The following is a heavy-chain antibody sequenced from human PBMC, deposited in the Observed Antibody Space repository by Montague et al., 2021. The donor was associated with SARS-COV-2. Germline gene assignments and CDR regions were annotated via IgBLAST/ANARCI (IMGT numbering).Heavy chain of an antibody. J-gene: IGHJ6*04. D-gene: IGHD3-10*01. CDR1: GCSISSYY. Sequence: SETLSLTCTVSGCSISSYYWSWIRQPPGKGLEWIGYIYYSGSTNYNPSLKSRVTISVDTSKNQFSLKLSSVTAADTAVYYCARAGSGSYSFYYYYGMDVWGNGTPVTVAS. CDR2: IYYSGST. V-gene: IGHV4-59*08. CDR3: ARAGSGSYSFYYYYGMDV.